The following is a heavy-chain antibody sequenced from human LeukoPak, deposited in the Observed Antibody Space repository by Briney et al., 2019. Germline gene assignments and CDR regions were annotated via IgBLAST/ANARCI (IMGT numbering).Heavy chain of an antibody. CDR1: WFSLSTSGVG. CDR3: AHSMIYVAPRVFDY. J-gene: IGHJ4*02. Sequence: ESGPTLVNPTQTLTLTCTFSWFSLSTSGVGVCWVRQPPGKALEWLALIFWNDDEFYSPSLKTRLTITKDTSKNQVVLTMINVDPVDTATYHCAHSMIYVAPRVFDYWGPGTLVTVSS. V-gene: IGHV2-5*01. D-gene: IGHD3/OR15-3a*01. CDR2: IFWNDDE.